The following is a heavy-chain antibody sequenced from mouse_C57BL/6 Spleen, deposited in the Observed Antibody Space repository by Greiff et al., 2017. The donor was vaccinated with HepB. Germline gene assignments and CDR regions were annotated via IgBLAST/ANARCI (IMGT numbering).Heavy chain of an antibody. D-gene: IGHD2-5*01. Sequence: EVQLQQSGAELVRPGASVKLSCTASGFNIKDDYMHWVKQRPEQGLEWIGWIDPENGDTEYASKFQGKATITADKSSNTAYLQLSSLTSEDTAVYYCTTSDSNYEAWFAYWGQGTLVTVSA. CDR1: GFNIKDDY. J-gene: IGHJ3*01. CDR2: IDPENGDT. CDR3: TTSDSNYEAWFAY. V-gene: IGHV14-4*01.